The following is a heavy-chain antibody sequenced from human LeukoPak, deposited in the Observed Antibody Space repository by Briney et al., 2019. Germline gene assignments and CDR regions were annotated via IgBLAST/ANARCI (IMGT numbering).Heavy chain of an antibody. D-gene: IGHD3-3*01. J-gene: IGHJ6*02. CDR1: GGPISSGGYS. Sequence: SETLSLTCAVSGGPISSGGYSWSWIRQPPGKGLEWIGYIYHSGSTYYNPSLKSRVTISVDTSKNQFSLKLSSVTAADTAVYYCARASFYYDFWSGYYTMGSGMDVWGQGTTVTVSS. CDR2: IYHSGST. CDR3: ARASFYYDFWSGYYTMGSGMDV. V-gene: IGHV4-30-2*01.